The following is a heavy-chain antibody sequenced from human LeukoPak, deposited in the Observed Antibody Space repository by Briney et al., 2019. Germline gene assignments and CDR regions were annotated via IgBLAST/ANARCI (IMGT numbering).Heavy chain of an antibody. CDR2: ISSSSSTR. V-gene: IGHV3-48*01. J-gene: IGHJ4*02. CDR1: GITLGCYS. Sequence: GPLRLSCAASGITLGCYSMNCVRQAPGKGLEWASYISSSSSTRYYADSVKGRLTISRDNAKNSLFLQMNRLRAEDTAVYYCARDYYGSGSYDYWGQGTLVTVSS. CDR3: ARDYYGSGSYDY. D-gene: IGHD3-10*01.